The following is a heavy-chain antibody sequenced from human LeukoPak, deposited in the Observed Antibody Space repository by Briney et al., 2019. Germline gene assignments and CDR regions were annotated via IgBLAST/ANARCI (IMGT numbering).Heavy chain of an antibody. J-gene: IGHJ4*02. V-gene: IGHV3-23*01. D-gene: IGHD6-13*01. CDR3: ARVAAGIAAAGTWAFDY. Sequence: PGGSLRLSCAASGFTFSSYAMSWVRQAPGKGLEWVSAISGSGGSTYYADSVKGRFTISRDNAKNSLYLQMNSLRAEDTAVYYCARVAAGIAAAGTWAFDYWGQGTLVTVSS. CDR1: GFTFSSYA. CDR2: ISGSGGST.